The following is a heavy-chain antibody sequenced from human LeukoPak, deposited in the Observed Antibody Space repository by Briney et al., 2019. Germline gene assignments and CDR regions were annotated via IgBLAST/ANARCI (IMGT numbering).Heavy chain of an antibody. Sequence: EPSETLSLTCAVYGGSFSGYYWSWIRQPPGKGLEWIGEINHSGSTNYNPSLKSRVTISVDTSKNQFSLKLSSVTAADTAVYYCARDRLVGAQYLSPDHFDYWGQGTLVTVSS. D-gene: IGHD1-26*01. J-gene: IGHJ4*02. V-gene: IGHV4-34*01. CDR1: GGSFSGYY. CDR2: INHSGST. CDR3: ARDRLVGAQYLSPDHFDY.